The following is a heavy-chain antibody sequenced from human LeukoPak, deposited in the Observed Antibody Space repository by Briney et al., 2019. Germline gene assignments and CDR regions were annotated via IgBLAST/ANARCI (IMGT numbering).Heavy chain of an antibody. J-gene: IGHJ5*02. D-gene: IGHD3-22*01. CDR3: ATLLHYYDSSGYCNWFDP. V-gene: IGHV1-24*01. CDR2: FDPEDGET. Sequence: ASVKVSCKVSGYTLTELSMHWVRQAPGKGLGWMGGFDPEDGETIYAQKFQGRVTMTEDTSTDTAYMELSSLRSEDTAVYYCATLLHYYDSSGYCNWFDPWGQGTLVTVSS. CDR1: GYTLTELS.